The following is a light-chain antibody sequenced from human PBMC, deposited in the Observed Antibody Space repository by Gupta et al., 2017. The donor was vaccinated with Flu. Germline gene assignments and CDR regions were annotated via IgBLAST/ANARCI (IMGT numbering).Light chain of an antibody. CDR1: SSNLGAGYD. CDR2: GTT. J-gene: IGLJ3*02. Sequence: QSVLTQPPSVSGAPWQSITISCTGTSSNLGAGYDVHWYQQFPGRAPNLLLYGTTKRPSGVPDRFSGSKSGASASLAITGLQAEDEAVYYCQSWDNGRSAWVFGGGTKVTVL. CDR3: QSWDNGRSAWV. V-gene: IGLV1-40*01.